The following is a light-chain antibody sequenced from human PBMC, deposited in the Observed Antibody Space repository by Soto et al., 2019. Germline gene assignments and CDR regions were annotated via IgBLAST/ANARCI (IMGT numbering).Light chain of an antibody. V-gene: IGKV1-39*01. J-gene: IGKJ4*01. CDR1: QSITSY. CDR2: AAS. Sequence: IQMTQSPSSLSASVGDRVTITCRASQSITSYFNWYQQKPGKAPKLLIYAASSLQSGVPSRFSGSGSGTDFTLNISSLQPEDFATYYCQQSYNAPLTFGGGTKVESK. CDR3: QQSYNAPLT.